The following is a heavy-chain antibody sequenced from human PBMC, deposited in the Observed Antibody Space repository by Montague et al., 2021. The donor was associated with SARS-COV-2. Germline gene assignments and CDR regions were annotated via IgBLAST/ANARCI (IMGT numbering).Heavy chain of an antibody. V-gene: IGHV3-74*01. J-gene: IGHJ4*02. Sequence: SLRLSCAASEFTFTNYWMHWVRQVPGKGLVWVSRVGRLGSDTTYADSVKGRFTISRDNAKNTLYLQMNSLRAEDTAVYYCARLGLRYFDWLLLGEGYFDYWGQGTLVTVSS. CDR1: EFTFTNYW. CDR2: VGRLGSDT. D-gene: IGHD3-9*01. CDR3: ARLGLRYFDWLLLGEGYFDY.